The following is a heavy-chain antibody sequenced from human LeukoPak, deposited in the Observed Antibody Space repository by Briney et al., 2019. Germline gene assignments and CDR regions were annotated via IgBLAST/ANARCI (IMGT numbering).Heavy chain of an antibody. V-gene: IGHV1-8*02. Sequence: GASVKVSCKASGGTFSSYAISWVRQASGQGLEWMGWMNPSSGSTGYAQKFQGRVSLTRDTSITTAYMELSGLRPDDSAVYYCARTSLGGDCPNWGQGTLVTSPQ. CDR3: ARTSLGGDCPN. CDR1: GGTFSSYA. D-gene: IGHD2-21*02. CDR2: MNPSSGST. J-gene: IGHJ4*02.